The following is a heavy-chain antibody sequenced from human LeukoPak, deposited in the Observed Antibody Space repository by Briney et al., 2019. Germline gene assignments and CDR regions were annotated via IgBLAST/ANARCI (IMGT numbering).Heavy chain of an antibody. V-gene: IGHV4-4*07. D-gene: IGHD3-10*01. CDR1: GGSPTIDS. CDR3: ARGYPGYYGSGSYYLPNYYYCYYMDV. Sequence: PESLSLTCTLSGGSPTIDSSGCIRQPAEERLEWIGRIYTSGGTNYNPPLKSRVTISVDTSKNQFSLKLSSVTAAATAVYYCARGYPGYYGSGSYYLPNYYYCYYMDVWGKGTTVTISS. J-gene: IGHJ6*03. CDR2: IYTSGGT.